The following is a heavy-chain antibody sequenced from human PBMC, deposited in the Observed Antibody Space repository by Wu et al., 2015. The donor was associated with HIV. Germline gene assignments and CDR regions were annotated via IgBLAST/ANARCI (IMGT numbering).Heavy chain of an antibody. D-gene: IGHD4-11*01. J-gene: IGHJ1*01. Sequence: HVQLEQSGAVVKKPGASVKVPCKVSGYSLTKLSIQWVRQAPGRGLEWMGGFDPEDGKIIYARRFQGRVAMTEDRSTDTAYIDLNNLKSEDMGVYHCTAYPSDIWSTGLLYWGQGTLVIVSS. CDR1: GYSLTKLS. CDR3: TAYPSDIWSTGLLY. CDR2: FDPEDGKI. V-gene: IGHV1-24*01.